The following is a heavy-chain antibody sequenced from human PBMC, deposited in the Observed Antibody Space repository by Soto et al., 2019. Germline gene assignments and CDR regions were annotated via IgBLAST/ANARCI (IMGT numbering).Heavy chain of an antibody. CDR1: GFTFSNYW. CDR3: AADRGRVINSDMVTDACHRGV. CDR2: LASEGGNI. Sequence: EVQLVESGGALVQPGGSLRLSCAASGFTFSNYWMYWVRQAPGKGLVWVSSLASEGGNILYADSVKGRLTISRDNSRNTRYLKMARRSGEDKAVYYCAADRGRVINSDMVTDACHRGVWGKGTTVSVSS. D-gene: IGHD2-2*01. V-gene: IGHV3-74*01. J-gene: IGHJ6*03.